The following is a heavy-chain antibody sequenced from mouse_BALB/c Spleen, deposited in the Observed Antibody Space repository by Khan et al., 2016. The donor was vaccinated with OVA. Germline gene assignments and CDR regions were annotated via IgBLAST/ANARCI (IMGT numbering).Heavy chain of an antibody. CDR1: GYSITTDYA. D-gene: IGHD1-1*01. Sequence: EVQLQESGPGLMKPSQSLSLTCTVTGYSITTDYAWNWLRQFPGNKLEWMGFISYSGNTKYNPSLKSRISITRDTSKNQFFLQLKSVATEDTARYYCARVYGGDFDYWGQGTTLTVSS. V-gene: IGHV3-2*02. CDR3: ARVYGGDFDY. CDR2: ISYSGNT. J-gene: IGHJ2*01.